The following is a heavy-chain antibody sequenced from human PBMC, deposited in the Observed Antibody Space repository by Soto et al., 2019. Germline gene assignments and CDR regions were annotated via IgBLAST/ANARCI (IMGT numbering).Heavy chain of an antibody. V-gene: IGHV4-31*03. Sequence: QVQLQESGPGLVKPSQTLSLTCTVSGGSISSGGYYWSWIRQHPGKGLEGTGYIYYSGSTYYNPSLKSRVTISVDTSKNQFSLKLSSVTAADTAVYYCARGGGSCYSCWFDPWGQGTLVTVSS. CDR1: GGSISSGGYY. CDR2: IYYSGST. J-gene: IGHJ5*02. CDR3: ARGGGSCYSCWFDP. D-gene: IGHD2-15*01.